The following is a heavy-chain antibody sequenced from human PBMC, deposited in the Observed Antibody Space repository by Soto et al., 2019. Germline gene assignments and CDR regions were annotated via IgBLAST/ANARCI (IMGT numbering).Heavy chain of an antibody. CDR1: GGTFSSYA. Sequence: QVQLVQSGAEVNKPGSSVKVSCKASGGTFSSYAISWVRQAPGQGLEWLGGIIPIVGTANYAQKFQGRVTITADESTSTAYMELSSVGSEDRAVYYCARGGIEARVAVLGYGMDVWGQGTTVTVSS. CDR3: ARGGIEARVAVLGYGMDV. V-gene: IGHV1-69*01. D-gene: IGHD6-25*01. J-gene: IGHJ6*02. CDR2: IIPIVGTA.